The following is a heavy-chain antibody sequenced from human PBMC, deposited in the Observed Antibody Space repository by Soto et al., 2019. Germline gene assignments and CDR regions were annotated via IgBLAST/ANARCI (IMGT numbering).Heavy chain of an antibody. J-gene: IGHJ4*02. V-gene: IGHV3-33*01. Sequence: QVQLVESGGGVVQPGRSLRLSCAASGFTFSSYGMHWVRQAPGKGLEWVAVIWYDGSNKYYADSVKGRFTISRDNSKNTLYMQKNSLRAEHTAVYYCPRGGSSRWSYPFDYWGQGTLITVSS. CDR3: PRGGSSRWSYPFDY. D-gene: IGHD6-13*01. CDR1: GFTFSSYG. CDR2: IWYDGSNK.